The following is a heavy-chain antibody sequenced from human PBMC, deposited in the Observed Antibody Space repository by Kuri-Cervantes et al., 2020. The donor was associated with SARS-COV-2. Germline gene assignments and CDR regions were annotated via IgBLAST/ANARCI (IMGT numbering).Heavy chain of an antibody. V-gene: IGHV3-48*03. Sequence: GGSLRLSCAASGFPFSSYELNWVRQAPGKGLEWVSYISSSGSTIYYGGSVKGRFTISRDNAKNMLFLQMNSLRAEDTAVYYCVRDGDHWNFDYWGQGTLVTVSS. CDR2: ISSSGSTI. J-gene: IGHJ4*02. CDR1: GFPFSSYE. D-gene: IGHD1-1*01. CDR3: VRDGDHWNFDY.